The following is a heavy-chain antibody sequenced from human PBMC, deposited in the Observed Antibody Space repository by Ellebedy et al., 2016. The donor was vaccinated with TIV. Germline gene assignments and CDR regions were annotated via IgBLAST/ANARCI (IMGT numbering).Heavy chain of an antibody. J-gene: IGHJ4*02. CDR1: GFTFTNAW. CDR3: ATLVRGGFGFFDY. V-gene: IGHV3-15*01. CDR2: IKTKSEGGTT. Sequence: GESLKTSXAASGFTFTNAWMSWVRQAPGKGLEWVGRIKTKSEGGTTDYAAPVKGRFTISRDESKNTLYLQMNSLRTEDTAVYFCATLVRGGFGFFDYWGQGALVTVSS. D-gene: IGHD3-10*02.